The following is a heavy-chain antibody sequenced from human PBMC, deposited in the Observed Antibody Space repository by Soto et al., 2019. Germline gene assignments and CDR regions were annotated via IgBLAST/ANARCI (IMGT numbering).Heavy chain of an antibody. J-gene: IGHJ4*02. CDR3: ARDPSVTAIGRADH. D-gene: IGHD5-18*01. CDR2: INWNSAVI. V-gene: IGHV3-9*01. CDR1: GFTFDDYA. Sequence: SLRRSCVVSGFTFDDYAMHWVRQAPGGDLEWVSGINWNSAVIGYADSVKGRFTISRDNAKNALYLQMTSLRSEDTALYYCARDPSVTAIGRADHWGQGTLVTVSS.